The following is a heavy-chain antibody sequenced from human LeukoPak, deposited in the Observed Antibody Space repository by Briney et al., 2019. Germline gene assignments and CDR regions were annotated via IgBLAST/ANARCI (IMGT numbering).Heavy chain of an antibody. Sequence: KASETLSLTCTVSGGSISSSSYYWGWIRQPPGKGLEWIGSIYYSGSTYYNPSLKSRVTISVDTSKNQFSLKLSSVTAADTAVYYCARLSTRLLWFGETNEYYFDYWGQGTLVTVSS. CDR2: IYYSGST. CDR1: GGSISSSSYY. D-gene: IGHD3-10*01. J-gene: IGHJ4*02. V-gene: IGHV4-39*01. CDR3: ARLSTRLLWFGETNEYYFDY.